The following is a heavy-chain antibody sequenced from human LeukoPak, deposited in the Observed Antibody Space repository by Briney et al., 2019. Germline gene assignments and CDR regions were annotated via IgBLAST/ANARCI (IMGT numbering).Heavy chain of an antibody. CDR1: GYTFTAYY. Sequence: ASVKVSCRASGYTFTAYYMHWVRQAPGQGLESMGWINPNSGGSNYAQKFQGRVTMTRDTSITTAYMELTRLTSDDTAMYYCARNLEYSSSSGAFDIWGQGTMVTVSS. D-gene: IGHD6-6*01. CDR2: INPNSGGS. J-gene: IGHJ3*02. V-gene: IGHV1-2*02. CDR3: ARNLEYSSSSGAFDI.